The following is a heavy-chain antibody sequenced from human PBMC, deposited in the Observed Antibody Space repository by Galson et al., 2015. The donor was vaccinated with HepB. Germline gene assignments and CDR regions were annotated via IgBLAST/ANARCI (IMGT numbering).Heavy chain of an antibody. Sequence: SLRLSCAASGFTFSSYEMNWVRQAPGKGLEWVSYISSSGSTIYYADSVKGRFTISRDNAKNSLYLQMNSLRAEDTAVYYCARDLSMIVPIWGDYYYYGMDVWGQGTTVTVSS. J-gene: IGHJ6*02. D-gene: IGHD3-22*01. CDR3: ARDLSMIVPIWGDYYYYGMDV. V-gene: IGHV3-48*03. CDR1: GFTFSSYE. CDR2: ISSSGSTI.